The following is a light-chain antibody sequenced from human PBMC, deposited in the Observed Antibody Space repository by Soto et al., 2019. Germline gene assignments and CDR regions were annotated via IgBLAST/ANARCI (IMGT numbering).Light chain of an antibody. Sequence: QSVLTQPPSVSGAPGQRVTISCTGSSSNIGAGYPVHWYQQLPGTAPKLLVAGNRPSGVPDRYSVSKSGASASLAITGLQAEDEADYYCQSYDSSLSRRWVFGGGTKLTVL. CDR2: G. J-gene: IGLJ3*02. CDR3: QSYDSSLSRRWV. V-gene: IGLV1-40*01. CDR1: SSNIGAGYP.